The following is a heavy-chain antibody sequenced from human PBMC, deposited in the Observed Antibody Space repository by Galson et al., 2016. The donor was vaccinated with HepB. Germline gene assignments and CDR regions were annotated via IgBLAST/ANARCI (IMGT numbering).Heavy chain of an antibody. V-gene: IGHV3-21*01. Sequence: SLRLSCAASGFIFSSYSVTWVRQAPGKGLEWVSSMGTTRGYVFYADSMRGRFTISRDNAKNSVYLQMNSLRAEDTAVYYCARYDYDSSGYYPIEYWGQGTLVTVSS. CDR2: MGTTRGYV. D-gene: IGHD3-22*01. CDR1: GFIFSSYS. J-gene: IGHJ4*02. CDR3: ARYDYDSSGYYPIEY.